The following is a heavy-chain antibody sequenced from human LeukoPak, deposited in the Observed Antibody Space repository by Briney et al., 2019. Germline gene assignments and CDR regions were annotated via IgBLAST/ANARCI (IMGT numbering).Heavy chain of an antibody. CDR1: GFTFSNYG. Sequence: GGSLRLSCTTSGFTFSNYGMHWVRQAPGKGLEWATFIRSDGSIKYYADSVKGRFTISRDNSKNTLFLEMKSLRAEDTAVYYCAKDLWTPYFDYWGQGTLVTVSS. J-gene: IGHJ4*02. CDR3: AKDLWTPYFDY. CDR2: IRSDGSIK. V-gene: IGHV3-30*02. D-gene: IGHD2-21*01.